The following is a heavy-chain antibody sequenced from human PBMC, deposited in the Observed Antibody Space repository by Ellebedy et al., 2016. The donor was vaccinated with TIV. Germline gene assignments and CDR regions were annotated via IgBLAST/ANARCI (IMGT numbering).Heavy chain of an antibody. CDR1: GFTFTNYA. Sequence: PGGSLRLSCAASGFTFTNYAMTWVRQAPGKGLEWVSTISGSGGTIYYADSVKGRFTISRDNSTNTLYLQMNSLQAEDTAVYYCATRITTLYWGQGTLVTVSS. V-gene: IGHV3-23*01. D-gene: IGHD3-3*01. J-gene: IGHJ4*02. CDR3: ATRITTLY. CDR2: ISGSGGTI.